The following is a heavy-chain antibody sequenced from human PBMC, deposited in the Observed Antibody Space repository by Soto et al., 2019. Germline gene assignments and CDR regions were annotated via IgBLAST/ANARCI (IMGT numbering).Heavy chain of an antibody. Sequence: QLQLQESGPGLVKPSETLSLTCTVSGGSISSSTYYWGWMRQPPGKGLEWIASFFIGGNTYYNPSLKSRVPLSVDTSKHQFSLKLSSVPAADTAVYFWARRHGLETDAYYWGQGILVTVSS. CDR2: FFIGGNT. CDR1: GGSISSSTYY. CDR3: ARRHGLETDAYY. D-gene: IGHD3-10*01. J-gene: IGHJ4*02. V-gene: IGHV4-39*01.